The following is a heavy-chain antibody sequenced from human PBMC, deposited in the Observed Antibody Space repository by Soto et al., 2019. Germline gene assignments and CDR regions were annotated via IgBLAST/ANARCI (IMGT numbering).Heavy chain of an antibody. CDR1: GYTFTSYG. Sequence: QVQLVQSGAEVKKPGASVKVSCKASGYTFTSYGISWVRQAPGQGLEWMGWISAYNGNTNYAQKHQGRVTMTTDTSTSTAYMQLRSLRSDDTAVYYCTVLRYFDWSRAYYSYYGMDVWGQGTTVTVSS. CDR3: TVLRYFDWSRAYYSYYGMDV. J-gene: IGHJ6*02. D-gene: IGHD3-9*01. V-gene: IGHV1-18*01. CDR2: ISAYNGNT.